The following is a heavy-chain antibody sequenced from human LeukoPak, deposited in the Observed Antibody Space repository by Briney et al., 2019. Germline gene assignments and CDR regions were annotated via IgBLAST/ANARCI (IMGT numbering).Heavy chain of an antibody. D-gene: IGHD3-9*01. J-gene: IGHJ4*02. CDR3: ARSSYDTLTGYYTEFDY. CDR1: GYTFTSYG. V-gene: IGHV1-18*01. CDR2: ISAYNGNT. Sequence: ASVKVSCKASGYTFTSYGISWVRQAPGQGLEWMGWISAYNGNTNYAQKLQGRVTMTTDTSTSTAYMELRSLRSDDTAVYYCARSSYDTLTGYYTEFDYWGQGTLVTVSS.